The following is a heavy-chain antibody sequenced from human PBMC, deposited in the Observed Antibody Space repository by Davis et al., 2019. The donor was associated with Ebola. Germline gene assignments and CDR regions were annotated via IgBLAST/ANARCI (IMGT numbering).Heavy chain of an antibody. CDR2: IYYSGST. CDR1: GGSISSGGYY. D-gene: IGHD1-26*01. V-gene: IGHV4-31*03. CDR3: ARQGLEWELPTDY. J-gene: IGHJ4*02. Sequence: SETLSLTCTVSGGSISSGGYYWSWIRQHPGKGLEWIGYIYYSGSTYYNPSLKSRVTISVDTSKNQFSLKLSSVTAADTAVYYCARQGLEWELPTDYWGQGTLVTVSS.